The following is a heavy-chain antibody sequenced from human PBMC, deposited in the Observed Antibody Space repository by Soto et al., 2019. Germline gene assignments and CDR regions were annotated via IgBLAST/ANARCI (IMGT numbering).Heavy chain of an antibody. D-gene: IGHD7-27*01. CDR2: ISAYNGNT. V-gene: IGHV1-18*01. J-gene: IGHJ4*02. CDR1: GYTFTSYG. CDR3: ARQKLGQGMGGGTRGNY. Sequence: QVQLVQSGAEVKKPGASVKVSCKASGYTFTSYGISWVRQAPGQGLEWMGWISAYNGNTNYAQKLQGRVTMTTDTSTSTAYMELRSLRSADTAVYSCARQKLGQGMGGGTRGNYWGQGTLVTVSS.